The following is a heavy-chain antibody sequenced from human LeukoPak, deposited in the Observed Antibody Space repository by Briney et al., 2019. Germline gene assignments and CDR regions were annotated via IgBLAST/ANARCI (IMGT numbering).Heavy chain of an antibody. CDR3: AKDISVGATIGYYYYGMDV. CDR2: ISWNSGSI. Sequence: GGSLRLSCAASGFTFSDYYMSWIRQAPGKGLEWVSGISWNSGSIGYVDSVKGRFTISRDNAKNSLYLQMNSLRAEDTALYYCAKDISVGATIGYYYYGMDVWGQGTTVTVSS. D-gene: IGHD1-26*01. V-gene: IGHV3-9*01. J-gene: IGHJ6*02. CDR1: GFTFSDYY.